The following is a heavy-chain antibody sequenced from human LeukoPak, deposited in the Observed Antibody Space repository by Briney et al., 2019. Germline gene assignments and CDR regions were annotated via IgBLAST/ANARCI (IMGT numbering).Heavy chain of an antibody. CDR3: ATRAVGATMDWFDP. Sequence: ASVKVSCKVSGYTLTELSMHWVRQAPGKGLEWMGGFDPEDGETIYAQKFQGRVTMTEDTSTDTAYMELSSLRSEDTAVYYCATRAVGATMDWFDPWGQGTLVTVSS. J-gene: IGHJ5*02. CDR1: GYTLTELS. D-gene: IGHD1-26*01. CDR2: FDPEDGET. V-gene: IGHV1-24*01.